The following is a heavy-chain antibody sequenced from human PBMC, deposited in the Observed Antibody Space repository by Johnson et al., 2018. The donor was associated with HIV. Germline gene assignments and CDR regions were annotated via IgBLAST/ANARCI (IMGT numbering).Heavy chain of an antibody. CDR3: AKPRYYDNAFEM. CDR1: GFTFSSNA. CDR2: ISFDGTNT. J-gene: IGHJ3*02. D-gene: IGHD3-16*01. Sequence: QMQLVESGGDVVQPGRSLRLSCAASGFTFSSNAMHWVRQSPGKGLEWVAVISFDGTNTYYGDSVKGRFSISRDNSKNTLYLQMNSLRAEDTAVYYCAKPRYYDNAFEMWGQGTMVTVSS. V-gene: IGHV3-30-3*02.